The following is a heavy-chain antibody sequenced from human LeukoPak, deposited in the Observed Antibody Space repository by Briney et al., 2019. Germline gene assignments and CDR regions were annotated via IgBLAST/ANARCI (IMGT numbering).Heavy chain of an antibody. D-gene: IGHD6-13*01. CDR3: ALTGIAAAGSDY. Sequence: SQTLSLTCTVSGGSISSGSYYWSWIRQPAGKGLEWIGRIYTSGSTNYNPSLKSRVTISVDTSKNQFSLKLSSVTAADTAVYYCALTGIAAAGSDYWGQGTLVTVSS. CDR2: IYTSGST. CDR1: GGSISSGSYY. J-gene: IGHJ4*02. V-gene: IGHV4-61*02.